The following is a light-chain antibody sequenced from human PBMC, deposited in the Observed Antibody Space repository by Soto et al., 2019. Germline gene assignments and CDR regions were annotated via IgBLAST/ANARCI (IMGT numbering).Light chain of an antibody. Sequence: QSALTQPASVSGSPRQSITISCTGASSDVGGYTYVSWYQQHPGKAPKLMIYEVNNRPSGVSNRFSGSKSGNTGSLTISGLQAEDEADYYCSSYTSSSTLYVFGTGTKVTVL. J-gene: IGLJ1*01. CDR1: SSDVGGYTY. CDR3: SSYTSSSTLYV. CDR2: EVN. V-gene: IGLV2-14*01.